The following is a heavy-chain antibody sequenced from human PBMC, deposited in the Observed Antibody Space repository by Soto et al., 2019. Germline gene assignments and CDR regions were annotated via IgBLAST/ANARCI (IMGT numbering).Heavy chain of an antibody. CDR3: ARLRSAHLDY. V-gene: IGHV3-33*01. J-gene: IGHJ4*02. CDR1: GFTFSSYG. Sequence: GGSLRLSCAASGFTFSSYGMNWVRQAPGEGLEWVAVIWYDGSNKYYADSVKGRFTISRDNSKNTLYLQMNSLRAEDTAVYYCARLRSAHLDYWGQGTLVTVSS. D-gene: IGHD6-6*01. CDR2: IWYDGSNK.